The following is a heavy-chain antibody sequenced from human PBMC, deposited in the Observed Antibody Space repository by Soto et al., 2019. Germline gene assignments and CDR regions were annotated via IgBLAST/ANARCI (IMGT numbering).Heavy chain of an antibody. D-gene: IGHD3-10*02. J-gene: IGHJ5*02. V-gene: IGHV1-69*13. Sequence: SVNDGFQARVGPLSSHAISLVRQAPGEGLEGMGGIIPIFGNANYAQKFQARVTITADEPTRTACTELRSVRSEDTAVYYCARMSGGFWVGPWGQGTLVTGSS. CDR2: IIPIFGNA. CDR3: ARMSGGFWVGP. CDR1: VGPLSSHA.